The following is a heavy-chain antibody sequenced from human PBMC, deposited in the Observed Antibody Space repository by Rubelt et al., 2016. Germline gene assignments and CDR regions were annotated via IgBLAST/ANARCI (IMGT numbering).Heavy chain of an antibody. CDR1: FSDYG. J-gene: IGHJ4*02. D-gene: IGHD1-26*01. CDR2: IRYDGTNK. CDR3: AKGVNSGSYNYFDS. V-gene: IGHV3-30*02. Sequence: FSDYGMHWVSQAPGKGLEWVAFIRYDGTNKYYADSVKGRFTISRANPERTLYLQMNSLRADDTAVYSCAKGVNSGSYNYFDSWGQGILVTVSS.